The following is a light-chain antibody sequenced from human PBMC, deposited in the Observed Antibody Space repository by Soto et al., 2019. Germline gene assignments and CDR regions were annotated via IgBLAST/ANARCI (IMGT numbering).Light chain of an antibody. Sequence: QAVRTQPPAVSAAPGQKVTISCSGSSANIGGNSVSWYQQLPGTAPKLLIYDDNNRPSGIPDRFSGSKSGTSATLGITGFQTGDEADYYCGSWDSSLSAYVFGTGTKGTVL. J-gene: IGLJ1*01. CDR3: GSWDSSLSAYV. CDR1: SANIGGNS. CDR2: DDN. V-gene: IGLV1-51*01.